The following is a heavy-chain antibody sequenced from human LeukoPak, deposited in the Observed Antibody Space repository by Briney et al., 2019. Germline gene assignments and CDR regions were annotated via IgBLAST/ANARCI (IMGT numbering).Heavy chain of an antibody. CDR2: ISSSSSYI. Sequence: GGSLRLSRAASGFTFSSYSMNWVRQAPGKGLEWVSSISSSSSYIYYADSVKGRFTISRDNAKNSLYLQMNSLRAEDTAVYYCAREEQWLADYWGQGTLVTVSS. J-gene: IGHJ4*02. CDR1: GFTFSSYS. D-gene: IGHD6-19*01. CDR3: AREEQWLADY. V-gene: IGHV3-21*01.